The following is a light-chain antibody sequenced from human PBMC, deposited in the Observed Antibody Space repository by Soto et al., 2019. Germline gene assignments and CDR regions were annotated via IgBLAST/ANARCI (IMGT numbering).Light chain of an antibody. V-gene: IGKV3-15*01. Sequence: EIVMTHSPATLSVSPWEIVTLSCRASQSVSTRLAWYQHKPGQSPRLLISGASTRATGIPARFSGSGSGTEFTLTISSLQSEDFAVYYCQQYSIWRTFGQGTKVDIK. J-gene: IGKJ1*01. CDR3: QQYSIWRT. CDR1: QSVSTR. CDR2: GAS.